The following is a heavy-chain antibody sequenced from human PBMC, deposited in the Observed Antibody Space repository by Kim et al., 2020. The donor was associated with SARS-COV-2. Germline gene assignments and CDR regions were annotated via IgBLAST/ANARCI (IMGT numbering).Heavy chain of an antibody. D-gene: IGHD3-10*01. CDR1: GFTFSSYG. J-gene: IGHJ4*02. V-gene: IGHV3-23*01. CDR2: ISGSGGST. CDR3: AKTLVRGGVIANFDY. Sequence: GGSLRLSCEASGFTFSSYGMSWVRQAPAKGLEWVSAISGSGGSTYYSDSVKGRFTISRDNSKNTLYLHMNSLRAEDTAVYYCAKTLVRGGVIANFDYWGQGTLVTVSS.